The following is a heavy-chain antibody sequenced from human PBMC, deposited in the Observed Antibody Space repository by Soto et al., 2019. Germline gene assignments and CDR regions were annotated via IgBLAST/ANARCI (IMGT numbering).Heavy chain of an antibody. J-gene: IGHJ4*02. D-gene: IGHD3-22*01. CDR3: AREGGHYYDSSGYYPFDY. CDR1: GYTFTSHT. CDR2: INAGGNT. Sequence: QVPLVQSGAEVKKPGAAVKISCKAAGYTFTSHTIHWVRQAPGQRLEWMGWINAGGNTKYSQSFQGRVTITRDTSASTAYMDLSSLRSEDTAVYYCAREGGHYYDSSGYYPFDYWGQGTLVTVSS. V-gene: IGHV1-3*01.